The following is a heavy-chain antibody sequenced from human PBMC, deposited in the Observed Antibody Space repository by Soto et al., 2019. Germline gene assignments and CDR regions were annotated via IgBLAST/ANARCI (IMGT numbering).Heavy chain of an antibody. J-gene: IGHJ6*02. CDR3: TTGSVEGV. V-gene: IGHV3-15*07. CDR2: IKRKIDGETT. Sequence: EVQLVESGGGLVKPGGSLRLSCVASGFSITNAWMNWVRQAPGKGLEWVGRIKRKIDGETTDYAAPVKGRFTISRDDSKNMLYLQMISLKADDTALYYCTTGSVEGVWGQGTTVTVSS. CDR1: GFSITNAW. D-gene: IGHD2-15*01.